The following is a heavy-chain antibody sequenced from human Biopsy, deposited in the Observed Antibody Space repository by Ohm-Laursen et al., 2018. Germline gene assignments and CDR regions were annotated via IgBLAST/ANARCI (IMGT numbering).Heavy chain of an antibody. J-gene: IGHJ6*02. CDR3: APQTPRDPDILTGAYHYALDV. D-gene: IGHD3-9*01. Sequence: SVKVSCKVSGGTFSNSAISWVRQAPGQGLEWMGGIITFFRTVNYAQNFQGRLTITADEFTDTAYMELRSLRSEDTAVYYCAPQTPRDPDILTGAYHYALDVWGQGTTVTVSS. V-gene: IGHV1-69*13. CDR2: IITFFRTV. CDR1: GGTFSNSA.